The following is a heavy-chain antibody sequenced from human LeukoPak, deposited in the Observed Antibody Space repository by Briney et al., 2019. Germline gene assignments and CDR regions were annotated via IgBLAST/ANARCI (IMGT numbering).Heavy chain of an antibody. D-gene: IGHD6-13*01. CDR2: IYHSGST. CDR1: GGSISSSNW. J-gene: IGHJ6*02. V-gene: IGHV4-4*02. CDR3: AGLSSSGIAAAGSYYYYGMDV. Sequence: PSETLSLTCAVSGGSISSSNWWSWVRQPPGKGLEWIGGIYHSGSTNYNPSHKTRVAIPVDKSKNQSSLKLSSVTAADTAVYYCAGLSSSGIAAAGSYYYYGMDVWGQGTTVTVSS.